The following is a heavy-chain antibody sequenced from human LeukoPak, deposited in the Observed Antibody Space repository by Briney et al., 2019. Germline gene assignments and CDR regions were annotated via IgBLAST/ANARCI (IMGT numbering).Heavy chain of an antibody. CDR2: IYTSGST. D-gene: IGHD2-2*01. J-gene: IGHJ6*03. CDR3: AREEMGCSSTSCYHYYYYYMDV. Sequence: SETLSLTCTVSGGSISSYYWSWIRQPAGKGLEWIGRIYTSGSTNYNPSLKSRVTMSVDTSKNQFSLKLSSVTAADTAVYYCAREEMGCSSTSCYHYYYYYMDVWGKGTTVTVSS. CDR1: GGSISSYY. V-gene: IGHV4-4*07.